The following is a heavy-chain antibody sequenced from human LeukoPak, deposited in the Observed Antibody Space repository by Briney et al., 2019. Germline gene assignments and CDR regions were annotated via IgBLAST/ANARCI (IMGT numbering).Heavy chain of an antibody. D-gene: IGHD2-2*01. CDR2: INPNSGGT. CDR3: ASVCSSTSCPLDY. CDR1: GYTFTGYY. V-gene: IGHV1-2*06. Sequence: GASVKVSCKASGYTFTGYYMHWVRQAPGQGLEWMGRINPNSGGTNYVQKFQGRVTMTRDTSISTAYMELSRLRSDDTAVCYCASVCSSTSCPLDYWGQGTLVTVSS. J-gene: IGHJ4*02.